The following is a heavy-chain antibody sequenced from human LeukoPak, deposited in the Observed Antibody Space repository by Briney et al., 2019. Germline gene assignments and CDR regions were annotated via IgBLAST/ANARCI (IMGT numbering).Heavy chain of an antibody. Sequence: SETLSLTCAVYGGSFSGYYWSWIRQPPGKGLEWIGEINHSGSTNYNPSLKSRVTISVDTSKNQFSLKLSSVTAADTAVYYCARDRGWTGTIPYYFDYWGQGTLVTVSS. J-gene: IGHJ4*02. CDR3: ARDRGWTGTIPYYFDY. V-gene: IGHV4-34*01. D-gene: IGHD1-7*01. CDR1: GGSFSGYY. CDR2: INHSGST.